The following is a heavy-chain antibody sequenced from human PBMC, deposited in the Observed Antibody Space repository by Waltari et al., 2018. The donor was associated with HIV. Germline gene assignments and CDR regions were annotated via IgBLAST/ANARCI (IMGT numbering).Heavy chain of an antibody. CDR3: VGGVTGSVFDY. Sequence: EVHLVESGGGLVQPGGSLRPACAASGLTLCDPYMDWVRQAPGKGLEWVARKRNRTNGYTTEYVASVRGRFIISRDDSKNSLYLQMNSLRTEDTAVYFCVGGVTGSVFDYWGQGTLVTVSS. CDR2: KRNRTNGYTT. D-gene: IGHD1-20*01. CDR1: GLTLCDPY. J-gene: IGHJ4*02. V-gene: IGHV3-72*01.